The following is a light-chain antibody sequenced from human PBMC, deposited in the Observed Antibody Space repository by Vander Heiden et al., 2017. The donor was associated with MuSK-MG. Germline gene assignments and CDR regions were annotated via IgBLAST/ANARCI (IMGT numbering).Light chain of an antibody. J-gene: IGKJ3*01. Sequence: IQMTQSPSSLSASVGDRVTITCRASQSISSYLNWYQQTPGKAPKLLIYAASSLQSGVPSRFSGSGSGTDFTLPISSLQPEDFATYYCQQSYSTPFTFGPGTKVDIK. CDR2: AAS. V-gene: IGKV1-39*01. CDR1: QSISSY. CDR3: QQSYSTPFT.